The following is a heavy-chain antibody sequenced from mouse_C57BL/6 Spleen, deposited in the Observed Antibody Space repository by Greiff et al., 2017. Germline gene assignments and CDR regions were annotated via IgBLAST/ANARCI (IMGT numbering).Heavy chain of an antibody. J-gene: IGHJ4*01. Sequence: EVKLVESGGGLVKPGGSLKLSCAASGFTFSDYGMHWVRQAPEKGLEWVAYISSGSSTIYYADTVKGRFTISRDNAKNTLFLQMTSLRSEDTAMYYCARPNGNHWWGAMDYWGQGTSVTVSS. CDR3: ARPNGNHWWGAMDY. D-gene: IGHD2-1*01. CDR1: GFTFSDYG. V-gene: IGHV5-17*01. CDR2: ISSGSSTI.